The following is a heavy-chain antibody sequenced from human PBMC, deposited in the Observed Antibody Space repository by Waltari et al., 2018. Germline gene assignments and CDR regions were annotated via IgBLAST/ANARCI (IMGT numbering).Heavy chain of an antibody. J-gene: IGHJ4*02. Sequence: QVQLVESGGSVVQPGRSLRTSCATSGFTFTTYGMKWVRQAPGKGLEWVAAIWADGYNIYYAESVKGRFTISRDNSKNTVYLQMNSLRVEDTAIYYCAIIQSGGYWGQGTLVTVSS. D-gene: IGHD4-4*01. CDR3: AIIQSGGY. CDR1: GFTFTTYG. V-gene: IGHV3-33*01. CDR2: IWADGYNI.